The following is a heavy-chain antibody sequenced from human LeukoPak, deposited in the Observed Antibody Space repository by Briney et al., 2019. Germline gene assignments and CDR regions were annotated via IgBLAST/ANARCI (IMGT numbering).Heavy chain of an antibody. Sequence: ASVKASCKASGYSFTSYGLTWVRQAPGQGLEWMGWISTYNGSTNYAQNFQGRITMTTDTSTSTAYMELRSLRSDDTAVYYCAREGEIVVVVAATPYYYYGMDVWGQGTTVTVS. CDR2: ISTYNGST. J-gene: IGHJ6*02. CDR3: AREGEIVVVVAATPYYYYGMDV. V-gene: IGHV1-18*01. CDR1: GYSFTSYG. D-gene: IGHD2-15*01.